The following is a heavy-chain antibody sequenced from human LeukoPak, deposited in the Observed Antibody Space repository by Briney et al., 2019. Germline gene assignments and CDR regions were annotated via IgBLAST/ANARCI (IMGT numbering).Heavy chain of an antibody. CDR1: GGSISHYY. V-gene: IGHV4-59*01. Sequence: SETLSLTCTASGGSISHYYLSWIRQPPGEGLEWIGYINYSGSTNYNPSLKSRVTISVDTSKNQFSLKLSSVTAADTAVYYCARGYYDSSGYLISYNWFDPWGQGTLVTVSS. CDR3: ARGYYDSSGYLISYNWFDP. D-gene: IGHD3-22*01. CDR2: INYSGST. J-gene: IGHJ5*02.